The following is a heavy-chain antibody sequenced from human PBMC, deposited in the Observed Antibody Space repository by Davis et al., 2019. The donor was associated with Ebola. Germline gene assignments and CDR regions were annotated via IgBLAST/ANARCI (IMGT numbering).Heavy chain of an antibody. V-gene: IGHV5-51*01. D-gene: IGHD2-2*01. CDR1: GYSFTSYW. J-gene: IGHJ2*01. CDR2: IYPGDSDT. CDR3: ATVPGSCSSTSCSDWYFDL. Sequence: GESLKISCKGSGYSFTSYWIGWVRQMPGKGLEWMGIIYPGDSDTRYSPSFQGQVTISADKSISTAYLQWSSLKASDSAMYYCATVPGSCSSTSCSDWYFDLWGRGTLVTVSS.